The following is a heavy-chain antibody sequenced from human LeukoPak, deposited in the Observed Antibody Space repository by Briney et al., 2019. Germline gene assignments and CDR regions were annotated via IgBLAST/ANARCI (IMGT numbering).Heavy chain of an antibody. Sequence: SGGSLRLSCAASGFTFTNAWMHWVRQAPGKGLEWVGRIKTKSEGGTIDCAAPVRGRFTISRDDSENTLYLQMNSLKTEDTALYYCSTDQGGDILTGCWGQGTLVTVSS. D-gene: IGHD3-9*01. J-gene: IGHJ4*02. CDR1: GFTFTNAW. V-gene: IGHV3-15*07. CDR2: IKTKSEGGTI. CDR3: STDQGGDILTGC.